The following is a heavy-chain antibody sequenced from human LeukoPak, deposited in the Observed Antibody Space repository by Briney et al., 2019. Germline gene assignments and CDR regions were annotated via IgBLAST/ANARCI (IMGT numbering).Heavy chain of an antibody. D-gene: IGHD1-26*01. J-gene: IGHJ4*02. CDR3: ARDIEGWELGDY. V-gene: IGHV1-69*13. Sequence: SVKVSCKASGGTFSSYAISWVRQAPGQGLEWMGGIIPIFGTANYAQKFQGRVTITADESTSTAYMELSSLRSEDTAVYYCARDIEGWELGDYWGQGTLVTVSS. CDR1: GGTFSSYA. CDR2: IIPIFGTA.